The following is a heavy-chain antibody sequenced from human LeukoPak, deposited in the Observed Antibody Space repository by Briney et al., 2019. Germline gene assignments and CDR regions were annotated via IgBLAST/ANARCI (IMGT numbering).Heavy chain of an antibody. J-gene: IGHJ4*02. CDR1: GFTFSDYY. CDR3: ARSTRGSGSYYQGY. D-gene: IGHD3-10*01. Sequence: GGSLRLSCAASGFTFSDYYMSWIRQAPGKGLEWVSYISSSGGTIYYADSVKGRFTISRDNAKNSLSLQMNSLRADDTAVYYCARSTRGSGSYYQGYWGQGTLVTVSS. V-gene: IGHV3-11*01. CDR2: ISSSGGTI.